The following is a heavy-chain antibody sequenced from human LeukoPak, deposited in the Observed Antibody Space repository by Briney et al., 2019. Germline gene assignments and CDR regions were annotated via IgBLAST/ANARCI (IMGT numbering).Heavy chain of an antibody. J-gene: IGHJ4*02. CDR2: INPSGGST. Sequence: GASVKVSCKASGYTFTSYGISWVRQAPGQGLEWMGIINPSGGSTSYAQKFQGRVTMTRDTSTSTVYMELSSLRSDDTAVYYCARDGDPYYYDSSGYLHPLRYWGQGTLVTVSS. V-gene: IGHV1-46*01. CDR3: ARDGDPYYYDSSGYLHPLRY. D-gene: IGHD3-22*01. CDR1: GYTFTSYG.